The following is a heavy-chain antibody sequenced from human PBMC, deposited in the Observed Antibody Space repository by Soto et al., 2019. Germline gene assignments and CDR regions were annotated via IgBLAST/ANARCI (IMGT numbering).Heavy chain of an antibody. CDR2: VYHTGST. V-gene: IGHV4-59*01. D-gene: IGHD3-22*01. J-gene: IGHJ5*02. Sequence: PSETLSLTCTVSGDSISSYSWSWIRQPPGKGLEWIGYVYHTGSTNYNPSLKSRVTISLDTSRNQFSLSLSSVTAADTAVYFCARYSPPKKPYDSNPGCFHLWGQGTLVTVSS. CDR1: GDSISSYS. CDR3: ARYSPPKKPYDSNPGCFHL.